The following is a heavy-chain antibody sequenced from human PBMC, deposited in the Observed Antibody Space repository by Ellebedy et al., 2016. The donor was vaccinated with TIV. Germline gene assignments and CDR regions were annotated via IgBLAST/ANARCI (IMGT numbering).Heavy chain of an antibody. CDR1: GGSVNSSAYF. Sequence: SETLSLTXTVSGGSVNSSAYFWGWIRQPPGKGLDYIGSIYKGGSTYYSPPLKGRVSISVDTSKNQFSLTPSSVTAADTAVYYCARHLGYCTSTRCYSSFYGLDIWGQGATVTVSS. CDR3: ARHLGYCTSTRCYSSFYGLDI. J-gene: IGHJ6*02. V-gene: IGHV4-39*01. CDR2: IYKGGST. D-gene: IGHD2-2*01.